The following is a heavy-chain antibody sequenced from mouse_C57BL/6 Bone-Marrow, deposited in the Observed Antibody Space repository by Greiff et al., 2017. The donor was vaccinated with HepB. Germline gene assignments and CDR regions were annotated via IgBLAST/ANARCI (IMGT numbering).Heavy chain of an antibody. Sequence: VQLQQSGAELVKPGASVKLSCTASGFNIKDYYMHWVKQRTEQGLEWIGRLDPEDGETKYAPKFQGKATITTDTSSTTAYLPLSSRTSEDTAVYYCARGITGVYYAMDYWGQGTSVTVSS. V-gene: IGHV14-2*01. CDR3: ARGITGVYYAMDY. D-gene: IGHD4-1*01. J-gene: IGHJ4*01. CDR1: GFNIKDYY. CDR2: LDPEDGET.